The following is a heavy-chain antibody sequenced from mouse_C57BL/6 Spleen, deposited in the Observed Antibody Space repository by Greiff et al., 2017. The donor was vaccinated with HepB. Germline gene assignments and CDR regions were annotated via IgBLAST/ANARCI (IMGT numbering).Heavy chain of an antibody. CDR2: ISDGGSYT. Sequence: EVQRVESGGGLVKPGGSLKLSCAASGFTFSSYAMSWVRQTPEKRLEWVATISDGGSYTYYPDNVKGRFTISRDNAKNNLYLQMSHLKSEDTAMYYCARDHYYGSSPYFDYWGQGTTLTVSS. V-gene: IGHV5-4*01. CDR1: GFTFSSYA. D-gene: IGHD1-1*01. CDR3: ARDHYYGSSPYFDY. J-gene: IGHJ2*01.